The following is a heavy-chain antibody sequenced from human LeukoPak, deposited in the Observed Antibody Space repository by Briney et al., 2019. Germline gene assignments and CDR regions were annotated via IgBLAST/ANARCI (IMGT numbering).Heavy chain of an antibody. CDR1: GYTFTSYG. CDR2: ISAYNGNT. D-gene: IGHD3-10*01. J-gene: IGHJ5*02. CDR3: ASTESRFWFGESNWFDP. Sequence: ASVKVSCKASGYTFTSYGISWVRQAPGQGLEWMGWISAYNGNTNYAQKLQGRVTMTTDTSTSTAYMELRSLRSDDTAVYYCASTESRFWFGESNWFDPWGQGTLVTVSS. V-gene: IGHV1-18*01.